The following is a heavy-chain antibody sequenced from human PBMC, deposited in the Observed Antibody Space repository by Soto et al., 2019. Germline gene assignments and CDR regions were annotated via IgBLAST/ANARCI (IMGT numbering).Heavy chain of an antibody. CDR2: ISSSSSYI. CDR3: ARALMATIIQGANDY. CDR1: GFTFSSYS. Sequence: GGSLRLSCAASGFTFSSYSMNWVRQAPGKGLEWVSSISSSSSYIYYADSVKGRFTISRDNAKNSLYLQINSLRAEDTAVYYCARALMATIIQGANDYWGQGTLVTVSS. J-gene: IGHJ4*02. D-gene: IGHD5-12*01. V-gene: IGHV3-21*01.